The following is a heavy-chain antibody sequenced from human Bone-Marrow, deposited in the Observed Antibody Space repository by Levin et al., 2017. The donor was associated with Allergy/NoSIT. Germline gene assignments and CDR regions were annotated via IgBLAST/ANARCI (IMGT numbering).Heavy chain of an antibody. CDR2: MSFDGSNI. D-gene: IGHD1-26*01. J-gene: IGHJ4*02. CDR1: GFTFSNFA. CDR3: ARGTRGSYLPSDS. Sequence: GESLKISCAASGFTFSNFAMHWVRQAPGKGLEWVAVMSFDGSNIYYVDSVKGRFTISRDNSNNALYLQMNSLRVEDTAVYFCARGTRGSYLPSDSWGQGTLVTVSS. V-gene: IGHV3-30*04.